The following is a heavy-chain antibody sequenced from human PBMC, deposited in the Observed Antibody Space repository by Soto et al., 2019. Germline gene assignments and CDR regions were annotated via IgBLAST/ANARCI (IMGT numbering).Heavy chain of an antibody. Sequence: SQTLSLTCAITGDSVSSNSAGWSWVRQSPSRGLEWLGRTYYRSKWYYEYAVSVRGRITINPDTSKHQYSLQLNSVTPEDTAVYFCARGQQYSGRIFDYCGQGTPLTVSP. J-gene: IGHJ4*01. CDR3: ARGQQYSGRIFDY. V-gene: IGHV6-1*01. D-gene: IGHD1-26*01. CDR1: GDSVSSNSAG. CDR2: TYYRSKWYY.